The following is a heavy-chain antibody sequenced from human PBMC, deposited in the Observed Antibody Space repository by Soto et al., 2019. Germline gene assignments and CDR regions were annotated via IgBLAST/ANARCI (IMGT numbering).Heavy chain of an antibody. CDR3: ARGLAAAPPDYYYGMDV. J-gene: IGHJ6*02. V-gene: IGHV3-48*02. CDR1: GFTFSSYS. Sequence: ESGGGLVQPGGSLRLSCAASGFTFSSYSMNWVRQAPGKGLEWVSYISSSSSTIYYADSVKGRFTISRDNAKNSLYLQMNSLRDEDTAVYYCARGLAAAPPDYYYGMDVWGQGTTVTVSS. D-gene: IGHD6-13*01. CDR2: ISSSSSTI.